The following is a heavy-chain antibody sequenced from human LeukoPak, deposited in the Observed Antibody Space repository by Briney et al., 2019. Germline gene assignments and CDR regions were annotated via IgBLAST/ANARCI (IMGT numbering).Heavy chain of an antibody. CDR3: ARWYSGSYRPAYYYYVMDV. D-gene: IGHD1-26*01. V-gene: IGHV4-31*03. Sequence: PWETLSLTCTVSGGSISSGGYYWSWIRQHPGKGLEWIGYIYYSGSTYYNPYLKSRVTISVDTSKNQFSLKLSSVTAADTAVYYCARWYSGSYRPAYYYYVMDVWGQGTTVTVSS. CDR2: IYYSGST. J-gene: IGHJ6*02. CDR1: GGSISSGGYY.